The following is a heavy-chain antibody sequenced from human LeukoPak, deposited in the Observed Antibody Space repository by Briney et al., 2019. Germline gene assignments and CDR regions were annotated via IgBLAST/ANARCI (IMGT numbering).Heavy chain of an antibody. J-gene: IGHJ3*02. CDR3: NCYDDDIDI. D-gene: IGHD2-2*01. CDR1: GGSISSTSNY. CDR2: IYYSGST. V-gene: IGHV4-39*01. Sequence: SETLSLTCSVSGGSISSTSNYWGWIRQPPGTGLEWIGSIYYSGSTYYNPSLKSRVTISVDTSKNQFSLKLSSASGRLGHCSRTNCYDDDIDIWGQGTMVTVSS.